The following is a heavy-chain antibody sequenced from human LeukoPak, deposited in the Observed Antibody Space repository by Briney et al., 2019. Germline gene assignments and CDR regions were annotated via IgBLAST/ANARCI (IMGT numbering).Heavy chain of an antibody. Sequence: GGSLRLSCAASGFTVSSNYMSWVRQAPGKGLEWVSVIYSGGSTYYADSVKGRSTISRDNSKNTLYLQMNSLRAEDTAVYYCARDLESSGLDYYYYYMDVWGKGTTVTVSS. CDR1: GFTVSSNY. CDR2: IYSGGST. V-gene: IGHV3-66*01. D-gene: IGHD6-19*01. CDR3: ARDLESSGLDYYYYYMDV. J-gene: IGHJ6*03.